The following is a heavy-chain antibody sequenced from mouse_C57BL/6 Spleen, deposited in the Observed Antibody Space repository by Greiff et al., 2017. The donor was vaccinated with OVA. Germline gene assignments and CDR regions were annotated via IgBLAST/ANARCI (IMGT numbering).Heavy chain of an antibody. D-gene: IGHD2-3*01. CDR2: IDPYDSAN. V-gene: IGHV1-52*01. J-gene: IGHJ3*01. CDR1: GYTFTSSW. Sequence: QVQLQQPGAELVRPGSSVKLSCKASGYTFTSSWMHWVKQRPIQGLAWIGNIDPYDSANHYNQKFKDKATLTVDKSSSTAYMQSSSLTSEDSAVYYCARGYDGYHHFAYWGQGTLVTVSA. CDR3: ARGYDGYHHFAY.